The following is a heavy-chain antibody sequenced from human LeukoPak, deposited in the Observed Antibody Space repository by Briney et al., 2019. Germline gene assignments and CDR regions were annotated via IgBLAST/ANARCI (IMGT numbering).Heavy chain of an antibody. V-gene: IGHV3-23*01. Sequence: GGSLRLSCAASGLTFSSYAMSWVRQAPGKRLEWVSAISGSGGSTYYADSVKGRFTISRDNSKTTPYLHMNSLRAEDPAGEYCAKVRPLIDMKTGGGADSRGQGTLVTVSS. CDR1: GLTFSSYA. CDR2: ISGSGGST. J-gene: IGHJ4*02. CDR3: AKVRPLIDMKTGGGADS. D-gene: IGHD2-21*01.